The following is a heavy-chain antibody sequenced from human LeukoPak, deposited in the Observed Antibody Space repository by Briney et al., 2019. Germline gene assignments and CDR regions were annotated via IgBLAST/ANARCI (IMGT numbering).Heavy chain of an antibody. Sequence: GGSLRLSCATSGVTFRNYDMHWVRQASGKGLEWVSAIDTAGDRSYPVSVKGRFTISSENAKSSLYLQMNNLRAGDTAVYYCARGGSLYDASYYYYLDVWGKGTRVTVSS. CDR1: GVTFRNYD. CDR3: ARGGSLYDASYYYYLDV. J-gene: IGHJ6*03. CDR2: IDTAGDR. D-gene: IGHD2/OR15-2a*01. V-gene: IGHV3-13*01.